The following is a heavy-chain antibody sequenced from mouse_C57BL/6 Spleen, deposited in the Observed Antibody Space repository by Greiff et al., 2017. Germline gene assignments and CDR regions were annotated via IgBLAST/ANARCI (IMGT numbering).Heavy chain of an antibody. Sequence: VQLKQSGPELVKPGASVKISCKASGYSFTDYNMNWVKQSNGKSLEWIGVINPNYGTTSYNQKFKGKATLTVDQSSSTAYMQLNSLTSEDSAVYYCARGGDYGSSTHWYFDVWGTGTTVTASS. CDR2: INPNYGTT. J-gene: IGHJ1*03. V-gene: IGHV1-39*01. CDR3: ARGGDYGSSTHWYFDV. D-gene: IGHD1-1*01. CDR1: GYSFTDYN.